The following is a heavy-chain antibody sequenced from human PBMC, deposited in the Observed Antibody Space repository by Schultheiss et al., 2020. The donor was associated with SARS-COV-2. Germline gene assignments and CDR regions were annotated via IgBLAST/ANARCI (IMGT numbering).Heavy chain of an antibody. D-gene: IGHD5-24*01. J-gene: IGHJ4*02. CDR2: IKCDGSEK. CDR3: AVVGEMADY. CDR1: GFTFSSSW. Sequence: GGSLRLSCAASGFTFSSSWMHWVCQAPEKGLEWVADIKCDGSEKYYVDSVKGRFTISRDNSKNTLYLQMNSLRAEDTAVYYCAVVGEMADYWGQGTLVTVSS. V-gene: IGHV3-52*01.